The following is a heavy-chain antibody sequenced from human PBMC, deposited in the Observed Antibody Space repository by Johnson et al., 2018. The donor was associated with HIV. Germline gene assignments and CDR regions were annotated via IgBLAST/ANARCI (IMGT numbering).Heavy chain of an antibody. CDR3: TNPDTAMATGAFDI. CDR2: IKSKTDGGTT. Sequence: VQLVESGGGLVKHGGSLRLSCAASGFTFSNAWMNWVRQAPGKGLEWVGRIKSKTDGGTTDYAAPVKGRFTISRDDSKNTLYLQMNSLKTEDTAVYYCTNPDTAMATGAFDIWGQGTMVTVSS. CDR1: GFTFSNAW. J-gene: IGHJ3*02. D-gene: IGHD5-18*01. V-gene: IGHV3-15*01.